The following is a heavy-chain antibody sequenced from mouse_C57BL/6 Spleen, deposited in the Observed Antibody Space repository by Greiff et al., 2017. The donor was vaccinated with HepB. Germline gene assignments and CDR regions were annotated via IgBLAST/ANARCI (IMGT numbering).Heavy chain of an antibody. V-gene: IGHV5-6*01. CDR1: GFTFSSYG. CDR2: ISSGGSYT. Sequence: EVQLVESGGDLVKPGGSLKLSCAASGFTFSSYGMSWVRQTPDKRLEWVATISSGGSYTYYPDSVKGRFTISRDNAKNTLYLQMSSLKSEDTAMYYCARQIYYDYDRDFDYWGQGTTLTVSS. D-gene: IGHD2-4*01. J-gene: IGHJ2*01. CDR3: ARQIYYDYDRDFDY.